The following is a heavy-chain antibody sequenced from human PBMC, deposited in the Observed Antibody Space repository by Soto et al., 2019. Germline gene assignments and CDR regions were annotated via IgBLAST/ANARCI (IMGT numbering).Heavy chain of an antibody. CDR3: AKGARSSYYQGLDV. Sequence: LRRSCAASGFTLYNYAMAWVRETPGKGLEWVSGISGSGGSTYYADSVKGRFTISRDNSENTLYLQMNSLRVEDTALYYCAKGARSSYYQGLDVWGQGTTVTVSS. D-gene: IGHD6-6*01. CDR1: GFTLYNYA. V-gene: IGHV3-23*01. J-gene: IGHJ6*02. CDR2: ISGSGGST.